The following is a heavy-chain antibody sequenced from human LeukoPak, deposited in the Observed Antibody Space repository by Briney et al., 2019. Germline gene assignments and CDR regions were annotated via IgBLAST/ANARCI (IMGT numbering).Heavy chain of an antibody. D-gene: IGHD5-12*01. CDR1: GGSISSYY. CDR3: ARVSGYDWESFYDY. J-gene: IGHJ4*02. V-gene: IGHV4-59*01. CDR2: IYYSGST. Sequence: SETLSLTCTVSGGSISSYYWSWIRQPPGKGLEWIGYIYYSGSTNYNPSLKSRVTISVVTSKNQFSLKLRSVTAADTAVYYCARVSGYDWESFYDYWGQGTLVTVSS.